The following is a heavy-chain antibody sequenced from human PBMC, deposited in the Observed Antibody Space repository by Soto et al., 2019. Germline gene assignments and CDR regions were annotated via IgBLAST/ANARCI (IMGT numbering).Heavy chain of an antibody. D-gene: IGHD3-3*01. CDR2: IYTTGDT. J-gene: IGHJ5*02. CDR3: ATRITVFGLLIPPFDP. V-gene: IGHV4-4*07. Sequence: PSETLSLTCTVSGGSINSFYWAWIRQPAGKGLEWIGRIYTTGDTKYNPSLQSRVTMSVDTSKNQFSLRLNSVTAADTAIYYCATRITVFGLLIPPFDPWGQGTQVTVSS. CDR1: GGSINSFY.